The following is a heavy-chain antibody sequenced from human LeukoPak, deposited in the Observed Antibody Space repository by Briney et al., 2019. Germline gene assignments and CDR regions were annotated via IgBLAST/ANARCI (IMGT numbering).Heavy chain of an antibody. J-gene: IGHJ4*02. CDR2: ISWNGGSI. D-gene: IGHD3-22*01. CDR3: AKGMSIGDYYDSSGYYGTTFDY. Sequence: GRSLRLSCAASGFTFDDYAMHWVRQAPGKGLEWVSGISWNGGSIGYADSVKGRFTISRDNAKNSLYLQMNSLRAEDTALYYCAKGMSIGDYYDSSGYYGTTFDYWGQGTLVTVSS. CDR1: GFTFDDYA. V-gene: IGHV3-9*01.